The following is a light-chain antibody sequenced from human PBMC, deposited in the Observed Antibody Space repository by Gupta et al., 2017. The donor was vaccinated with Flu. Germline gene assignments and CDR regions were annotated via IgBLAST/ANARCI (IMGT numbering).Light chain of an antibody. V-gene: IGKV2-28*01. CDR1: QSLLDRNGFNH. J-gene: IGKJ4*01. CDR3: RQAEQPPVT. Sequence: IVVTQYPLSLPVTPGEPASISCRSSQSLLDRNGFNHLNWYLQRPGHSPQLLIYSASYRAPGVPDRFSGSGSGTDFTLKISSGEGEDVGIYYCRQAEQPPVTFGGGTKVDI. CDR2: SAS.